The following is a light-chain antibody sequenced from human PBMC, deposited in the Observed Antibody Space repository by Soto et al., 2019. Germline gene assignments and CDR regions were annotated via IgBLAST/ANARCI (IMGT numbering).Light chain of an antibody. CDR3: AAWDGSLSVRFV. CDR2: NNN. Sequence: QSVLTQPPSVSGTPGQRVTMSCSGSSSNIGSNSVYWYQQLPGTAPKLLIYNNNQRPAGVPDRFSGSKSGTSGSLAISGLRSEDEADYFCAAWDGSLSVRFVFGTGTKVTVL. CDR1: SSNIGSNS. V-gene: IGLV1-47*02. J-gene: IGLJ1*01.